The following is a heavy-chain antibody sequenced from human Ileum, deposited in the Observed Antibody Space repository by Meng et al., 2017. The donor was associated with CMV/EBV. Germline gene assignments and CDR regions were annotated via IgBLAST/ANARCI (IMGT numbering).Heavy chain of an antibody. J-gene: IGHJ6*02. Sequence: GESLKISCAASGFTFTDYAMSWVRQAPGKGLEWVSVIYSGDSSTYYADSVKGRFTISRDNSKNTLYLQMNSLRAEDTAVYYCAKDRGTYRDYGMDVWGQGTTVTVSS. D-gene: IGHD1-26*01. CDR2: IYSGDSST. CDR1: GFTFTDYA. V-gene: IGHV3-23*03. CDR3: AKDRGTYRDYGMDV.